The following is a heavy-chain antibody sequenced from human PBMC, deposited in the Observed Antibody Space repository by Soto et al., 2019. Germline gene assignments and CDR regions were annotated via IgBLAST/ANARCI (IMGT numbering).Heavy chain of an antibody. J-gene: IGHJ4*02. CDR3: ARGYYSRPGELDY. CDR1: GGTFSSYA. CDR2: VIPIFGTA. V-gene: IGHV1-69*06. Sequence: QVQLVQSGAEVKKPGSSVKVSCKASGGTFSSYAISLVRQAPGQGLAWMGGVIPIFGTANYAQKLQGRGTITADKSTSTAYMELSLLSSEDTDVYYCARGYYSRPGELDYWGQGTLVTVSS. D-gene: IGHD4-4*01.